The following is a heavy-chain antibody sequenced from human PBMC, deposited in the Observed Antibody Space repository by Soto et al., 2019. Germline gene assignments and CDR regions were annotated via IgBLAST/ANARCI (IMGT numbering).Heavy chain of an antibody. D-gene: IGHD2-21*01. V-gene: IGHV4-30-4*01. CDR3: ASGLSGDKVDQ. J-gene: IGHJ4*02. CDR1: GGSISDGAYY. CDR2: IYNSGNT. Sequence: QVQLQESGPGLVKPSQTLSLTCTVSGGSISDGAYYWSWIRQPPGKGLEWIGHIYNSGNTYNNPSLRSRLTISLDTSKSQFSLNLNSVTAADTAVYYCASGLSGDKVDQWGQGTLVTVSS.